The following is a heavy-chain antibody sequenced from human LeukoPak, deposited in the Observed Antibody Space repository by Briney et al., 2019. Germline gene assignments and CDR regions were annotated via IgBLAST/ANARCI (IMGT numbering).Heavy chain of an antibody. CDR3: VKNDGWFHLAQ. D-gene: IGHD6-19*01. J-gene: IGHJ4*02. V-gene: IGHV3-7*03. CDR2: IKNDGSET. Sequence: GGSLRLSCAVSGFTFRDHWMDWVRQAPGKGLQWVGHIKNDGSETYYLDSLKGRFSISRDNTNNALYLQMNSLRVEDTAVYYCVKNDGWFHLAQWGQGTLVTVSS. CDR1: GFTFRDHW.